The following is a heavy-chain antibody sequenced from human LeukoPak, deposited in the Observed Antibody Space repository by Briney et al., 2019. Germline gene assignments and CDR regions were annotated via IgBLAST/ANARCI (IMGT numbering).Heavy chain of an antibody. CDR1: GFTFSSYG. Sequence: PGGSLRLSCAASGFTFSSYGMHWVRQAPGKGLEWVAVIWYDGSNKYYADSVKGRFTISRDNSKNTLYLQMNSLRAEDTAVYYCARDASSGWYGMNAFDIWGQGTKVTVSS. CDR2: IWYDGSNK. V-gene: IGHV3-33*01. J-gene: IGHJ3*02. CDR3: ARDASSGWYGMNAFDI. D-gene: IGHD6-19*01.